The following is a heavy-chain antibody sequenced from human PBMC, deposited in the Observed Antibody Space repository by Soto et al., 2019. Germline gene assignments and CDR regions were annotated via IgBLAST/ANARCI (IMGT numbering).Heavy chain of an antibody. CDR1: GGSISSGGYY. V-gene: IGHV4-31*03. CDR3: ARDLARVQYYYDSSGPGGYFDY. CDR2: IYYSGST. J-gene: IGHJ4*02. Sequence: TLSLTCTVSGGSISSGGYYWSWIRQHPGKGLEWIGYIYYSGSTYYNPSLKSRVTISVDTSKNQFSLRLSSVTAADTAVYYCARDLARVQYYYDSSGPGGYFDYWGQGTLVTV. D-gene: IGHD3-22*01.